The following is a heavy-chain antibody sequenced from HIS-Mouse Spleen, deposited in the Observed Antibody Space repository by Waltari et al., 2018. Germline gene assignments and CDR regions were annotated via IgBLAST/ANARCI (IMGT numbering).Heavy chain of an antibody. CDR3: AKDKHHAFDY. J-gene: IGHJ4*02. CDR1: GFTFSSYG. CDR2: ISYDGSNK. V-gene: IGHV3-30*18. Sequence: QVQLVESGGGVVQPGRSLRLSCAASGFTFSSYGMHWVRQAPGNGLELVAVISYDGSNKYYADSVKGRFTISRDNSKNTLYLQMNSLRAEDTAVYYCAKDKHHAFDYWGQGTLVTVSS.